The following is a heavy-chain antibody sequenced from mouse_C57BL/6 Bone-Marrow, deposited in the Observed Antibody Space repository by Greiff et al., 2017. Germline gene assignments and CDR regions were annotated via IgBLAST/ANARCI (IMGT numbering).Heavy chain of an antibody. CDR1: GFSLSTSGMG. CDR2: IYWDDDK. Sequence: QVTLKECGPGILQSSQTLSLTCSFSGFSLSTSGMGVSWIRQPSGKGLEWLAHIYWDDDKRYNPSLKSRLTISKDTSRNQVFLKITSVDTADTATYYCARSSHYYGRGNYFDYWGQGTTLTVSS. V-gene: IGHV8-12*01. D-gene: IGHD1-1*01. CDR3: ARSSHYYGRGNYFDY. J-gene: IGHJ2*01.